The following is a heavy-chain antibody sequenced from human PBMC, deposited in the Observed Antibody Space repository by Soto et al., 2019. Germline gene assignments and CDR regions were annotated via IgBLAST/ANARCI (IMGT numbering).Heavy chain of an antibody. CDR2: FDPEDGET. Sequence: QVQLVQSGAEVKKPGASVKVSCKVSGYTLTELSMHWVRQAPGKGLEWLGGFDPEDGETIYAQKFQGRVTMTEDTSTDTAYMELSSLRSEDTAVYYCATSPDYNAYSSDDAFDIWGQGTMVTVSS. CDR1: GYTLTELS. CDR3: ATSPDYNAYSSDDAFDI. J-gene: IGHJ3*02. V-gene: IGHV1-24*01. D-gene: IGHD6-25*01.